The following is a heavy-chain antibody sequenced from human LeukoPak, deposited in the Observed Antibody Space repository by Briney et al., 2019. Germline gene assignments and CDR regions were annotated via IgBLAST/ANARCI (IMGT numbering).Heavy chain of an antibody. D-gene: IGHD3-10*01. Sequence: PSETLSLTCTVSGGSISSHYWSWIRQPPGKGLEWIGSIYHSGSTYYNPSLKSRVTISVDTSKNQFSLKLSSVTAADTAVYYCAKDHPTYYYGSGSYFRGRFDPWGQGTLVTVSS. V-gene: IGHV4-59*04. CDR3: AKDHPTYYYGSGSYFRGRFDP. CDR1: GGSISSHY. CDR2: IYHSGST. J-gene: IGHJ5*02.